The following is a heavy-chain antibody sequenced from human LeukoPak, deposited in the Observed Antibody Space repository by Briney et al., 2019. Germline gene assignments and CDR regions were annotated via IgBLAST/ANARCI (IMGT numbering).Heavy chain of an antibody. CDR2: IIPIFGTA. J-gene: IGHJ4*02. D-gene: IGHD3-16*02. Sequence: HGASVKVSCKASGGTFSSYAISWVRQAPGQGLEWMGGIIPIFGTANYAQKFQGRVTITTDESTSTAYMELSSLRSEDTAVYYCASGLSQGLRLGGLSFDYWGQGTLVTVSS. CDR1: GGTFSSYA. CDR3: ASGLSQGLRLGGLSFDY. V-gene: IGHV1-69*05.